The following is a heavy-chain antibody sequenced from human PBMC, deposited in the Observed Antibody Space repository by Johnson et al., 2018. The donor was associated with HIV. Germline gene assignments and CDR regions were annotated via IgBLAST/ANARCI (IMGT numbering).Heavy chain of an antibody. J-gene: IGHJ3*01. CDR3: ARDPITPYERGPDAFDV. CDR1: GFTVSNNF. CDR2: IYSGGRT. D-gene: IGHD2-21*01. Sequence: MQLVESGGGLVQPGGSLRLSCVASGFTVSNNFMSWVRQAPGKGLEWVSVIYSGGRTYYTDSVKGRFTISRDTAKNTLYLQINSLRVEDTAVYYCARDPITPYERGPDAFDVWGQGTVVTVSS. V-gene: IGHV3-66*01.